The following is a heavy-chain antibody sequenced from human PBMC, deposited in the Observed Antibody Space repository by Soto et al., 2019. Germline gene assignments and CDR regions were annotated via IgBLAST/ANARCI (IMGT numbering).Heavy chain of an antibody. CDR2: IYYSGST. CDR1: GGSICNYY. CDR3: ARAGYYYDSSGYQYDAFDI. D-gene: IGHD3-22*01. V-gene: IGHV4-59*01. J-gene: IGHJ3*02. Sequence: SETLSLTCTVSGGSICNYYWSWIRQPPGRGLEWIGYIYYSGSTNYNPSLKSRVTISVDTSKKQFSLKLSSVAAADTAVYYCARAGYYYDSSGYQYDAFDIWGQGTMVTVSS.